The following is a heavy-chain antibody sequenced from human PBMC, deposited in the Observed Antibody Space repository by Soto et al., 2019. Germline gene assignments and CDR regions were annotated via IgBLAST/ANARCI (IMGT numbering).Heavy chain of an antibody. D-gene: IGHD1-26*01. V-gene: IGHV3-48*03. CDR1: GFTFSSYE. CDR3: ARTLVGATSGMDV. J-gene: IGHJ6*02. CDR2: ISSSGSTI. Sequence: HPGGSLRLSCAASGFTFSSYEMNWVRQAPGKGLEWVSYISSSGSTIYYADSVKGRFTISRDNAKNSLYLQMNSLRAEDTAVYYCARTLVGATSGMDVWGQGTTVTVYS.